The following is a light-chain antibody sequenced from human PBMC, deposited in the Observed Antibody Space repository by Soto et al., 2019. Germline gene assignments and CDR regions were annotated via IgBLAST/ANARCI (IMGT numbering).Light chain of an antibody. CDR1: SSDIGDYNY. Sequence: LTQPSSVSGSSGQSITISCAGPSSDIGDYNYVSWYQQHPGKVPKVIIFDVSNRPSGVSYRFSGTKSGNTASLTVSGLQAEDEAHYYCCSYTRSGTLLFGTGTKVTVL. J-gene: IGLJ1*01. CDR2: DVS. V-gene: IGLV2-14*01. CDR3: CSYTRSGTLL.